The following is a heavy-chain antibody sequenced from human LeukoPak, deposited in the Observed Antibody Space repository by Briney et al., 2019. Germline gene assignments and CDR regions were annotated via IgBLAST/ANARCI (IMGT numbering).Heavy chain of an antibody. CDR2: IYTSGST. V-gene: IGHV4-4*07. CDR1: GGSISSYY. J-gene: IGHJ3*02. D-gene: IGHD2-2*01. Sequence: SETLSLTCTVSGGSISSYYWSWIRQPAGKGLEWIGRIYTSGSTNYNPSLKSRVTMSVDTSKNQFSLKLSSVTAADTAVYYCARGEGLGYCSSTSCSPDHVAFDIWGQGTMVTVSS. CDR3: ARGEGLGYCSSTSCSPDHVAFDI.